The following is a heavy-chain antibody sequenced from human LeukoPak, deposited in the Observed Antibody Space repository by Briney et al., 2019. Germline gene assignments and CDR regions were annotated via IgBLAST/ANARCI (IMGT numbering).Heavy chain of an antibody. J-gene: IGHJ4*02. Sequence: GASVKLSCKASGYSFTGYYMHWVRQAPGQGLEWVACINPNSDGTNYAEKFQGRVTMTRDTSISTAYMELSRLRSDDTAVYYCARGGGYSYGLPSGYWGQGTLVTVSS. V-gene: IGHV1-2*02. CDR1: GYSFTGYY. CDR3: ARGGGYSYGLPSGY. D-gene: IGHD5-18*01. CDR2: INPNSDGT.